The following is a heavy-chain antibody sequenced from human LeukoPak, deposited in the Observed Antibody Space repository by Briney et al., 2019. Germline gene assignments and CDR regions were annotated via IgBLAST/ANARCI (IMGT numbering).Heavy chain of an antibody. CDR2: ISASGDTI. J-gene: IGHJ4*02. CDR3: ARDPSWEILSYFDY. D-gene: IGHD1-26*01. Sequence: GGSLRLSCAASGFTFRNYYMTWIRQAPGKGLEWVSYISASGDTIYYGDSVRGRFTISRDNAKNSLYLDMNTLKAEDTAVYYCARDPSWEILSYFDYWGEGTLVTASS. V-gene: IGHV3-11*04. CDR1: GFTFRNYY.